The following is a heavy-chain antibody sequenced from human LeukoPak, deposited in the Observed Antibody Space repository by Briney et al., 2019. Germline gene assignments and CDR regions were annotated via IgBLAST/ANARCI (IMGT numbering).Heavy chain of an antibody. V-gene: IGHV3-30*18. CDR1: GFTFSSYG. J-gene: IGHJ3*02. D-gene: IGHD4-17*01. CDR2: ISYDGSNK. CDR3: AKPDGDYVGQLDAFDI. Sequence: PGGSLRLSCGASGFTFSSYGMHWVRQAPGKGLEWVAVISYDGSNKDYADSVKGRFTISRDNSKNTLYLQMNSLRAEDTAVYYCAKPDGDYVGQLDAFDIWGQGTMVTVSS.